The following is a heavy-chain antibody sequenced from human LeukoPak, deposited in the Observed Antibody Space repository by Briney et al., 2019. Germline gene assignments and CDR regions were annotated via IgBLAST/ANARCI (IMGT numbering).Heavy chain of an antibody. CDR2: IAGGDEST. J-gene: IGHJ4*02. CDR3: ARGVYWSLDY. Sequence: AGGSLRLSCAISGFIFNTNGMNWVRQSPGKGLEWLATIAGGDESTYYADSVKGRFAISRDNSKNTVFLHMNSLRVEDTAVYYCARGVYWSLDYWGQRTPVTVSS. CDR1: GFIFNTNG. D-gene: IGHD1-1*01. V-gene: IGHV3-23*01.